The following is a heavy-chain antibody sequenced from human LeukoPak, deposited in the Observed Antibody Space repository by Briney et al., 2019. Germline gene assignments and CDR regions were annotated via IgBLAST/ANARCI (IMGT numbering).Heavy chain of an antibody. CDR2: MWFDGTNE. CDR1: GFSFGNSW. D-gene: IGHD3-10*01. V-gene: IGHV3-33*06. Sequence: GGSLRLSCAASGFSFGNSWVHWVRQAPGKGLVWVAMMWFDGTNEYYIKSVKGRFTISRDNSKNTLYLQMDSLRAEDTAVYYCAKQSGARANFDYWGRGTLVTVSS. J-gene: IGHJ4*02. CDR3: AKQSGARANFDY.